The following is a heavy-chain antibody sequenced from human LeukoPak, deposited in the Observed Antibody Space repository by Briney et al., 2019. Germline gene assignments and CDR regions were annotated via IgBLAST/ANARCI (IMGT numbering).Heavy chain of an antibody. V-gene: IGHV3-48*03. Sequence: PGGSLRLSXAASGFTFGSYEMIWVRQAPGKGLEWVSYISSNGSIIYYADSLKGRFTISRDNAKNSLYLQMSSLRAEDTAVYYCARDGQRWPIYYWGQGTLVTVSS. CDR2: ISSNGSII. CDR1: GFTFGSYE. D-gene: IGHD6-19*01. J-gene: IGHJ4*02. CDR3: ARDGQRWPIYY.